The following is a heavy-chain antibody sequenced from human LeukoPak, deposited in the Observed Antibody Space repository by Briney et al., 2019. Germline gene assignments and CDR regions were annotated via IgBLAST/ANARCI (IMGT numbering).Heavy chain of an antibody. Sequence: ASVKVSCKASGYAFTNYAISWVRQAPGQGLEWMGWISVYNGNTNYAQKLQGRVTMTADTSTTTAYMELRSLRADDTAVYYCARGYCSSATCRHFDYWGQGALVTVSS. CDR3: ARGYCSSATCRHFDY. J-gene: IGHJ4*02. CDR2: ISVYNGNT. V-gene: IGHV1-18*01. D-gene: IGHD2-2*01. CDR1: GYAFTNYA.